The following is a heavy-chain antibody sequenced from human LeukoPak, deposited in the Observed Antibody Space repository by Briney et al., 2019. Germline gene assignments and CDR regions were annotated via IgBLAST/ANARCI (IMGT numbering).Heavy chain of an antibody. Sequence: PGGSLRLSCAASGFTFSDYYMDWVRQTPGKGLEWIGRSKNKADSYTTHYAASVKGRFTISRDDSKNSLYLQMNSLKTEDTAVYYCARDNVGSYDYWGQGILVTVSS. J-gene: IGHJ4*02. CDR3: ARDNVGSYDY. CDR1: GFTFSDYY. V-gene: IGHV3-72*01. D-gene: IGHD1-26*01. CDR2: SKNKADSYTT.